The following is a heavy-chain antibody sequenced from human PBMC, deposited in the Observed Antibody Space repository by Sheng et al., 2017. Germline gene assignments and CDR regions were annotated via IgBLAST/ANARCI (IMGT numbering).Heavy chain of an antibody. CDR2: ISYDGYAE. CDR3: GRDYYGSGSHDTGINY. CDR1: GFTFRNYV. D-gene: IGHD3-10*01. Sequence: VQLVESGGGLVQPGRSLRLSCAASGFTFRNYVMHWVRQAPGKGLEWVSMISYDGYAEYYAESVKGRFTISRDNSKNMLYLQMNSLRAEDTAQYYCGRDYYGSGSHDTGINYWGQGTLVIVSS. J-gene: IGHJ4*02. V-gene: IGHV3-30*01.